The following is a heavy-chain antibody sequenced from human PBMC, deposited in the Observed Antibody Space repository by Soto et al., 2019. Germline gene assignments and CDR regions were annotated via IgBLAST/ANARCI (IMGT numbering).Heavy chain of an antibody. CDR1: GGSISSYY. CDR3: ARDSQQGLIDY. D-gene: IGHD3-22*01. Sequence: SETLSLTCTVSGGSISSYYWSWIRQPPGKGLEWIGYIYYSGSTNYNPSLKSRVTISVDTSKNQFSLKLSSVTAADTAVYYCARDSQQGLIDYWGQGTLVTVSS. CDR2: IYYSGST. J-gene: IGHJ4*02. V-gene: IGHV4-59*01.